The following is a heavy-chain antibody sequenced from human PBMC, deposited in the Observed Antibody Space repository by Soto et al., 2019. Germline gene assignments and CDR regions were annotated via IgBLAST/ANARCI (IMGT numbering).Heavy chain of an antibody. CDR2: INHSGST. Sequence: SETLSLTCAVYGGSFRGYYWSWIRQPPGKGLEWFREINHSGSTNYNPSLKSRVTISVDTSRNQFSLKLSSVTAADTAVYYCASIGWLRSRGYYYYGMDVWGQGTTVTVSS. CDR1: GGSFRGYY. D-gene: IGHD5-12*01. J-gene: IGHJ6*02. V-gene: IGHV4-34*01. CDR3: ASIGWLRSRGYYYYGMDV.